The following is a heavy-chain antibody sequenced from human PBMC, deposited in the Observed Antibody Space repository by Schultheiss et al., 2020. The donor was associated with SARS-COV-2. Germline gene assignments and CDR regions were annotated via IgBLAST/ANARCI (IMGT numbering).Heavy chain of an antibody. J-gene: IGHJ6*02. V-gene: IGHV5-51*01. CDR3: ARLGGHCSSTSCQSYYYGMDV. Sequence: GGSLRLSCKGSRYSFTSYWIGWVRQMPGKGLEWMGIIYPGDSDTRYSPSFQGQVTISADKSISTAYLQWSSLKASDTAMYYCARLGGHCSSTSCQSYYYGMDVWGQGTTVTVSS. CDR2: IYPGDSDT. CDR1: RYSFTSYW. D-gene: IGHD2-2*01.